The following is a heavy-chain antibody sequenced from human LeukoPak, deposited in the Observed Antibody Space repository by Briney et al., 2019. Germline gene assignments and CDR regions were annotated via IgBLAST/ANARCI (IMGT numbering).Heavy chain of an antibody. CDR3: AKAAGELDCSGGSCYLDY. V-gene: IGHV3-15*01. D-gene: IGHD2-15*01. CDR2: IKSKTDGGTT. Sequence: WIRQPPGKGLEWVGRIKSKTDGGTTDYAAPVKGRFTISRDDSKNTLYLQMNSLRAEDTAVYYCAKAAGELDCSGGSCYLDYWGQGTLVTVSS. J-gene: IGHJ4*02.